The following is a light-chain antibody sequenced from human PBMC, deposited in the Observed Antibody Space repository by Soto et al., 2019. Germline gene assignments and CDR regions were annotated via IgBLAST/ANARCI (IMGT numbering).Light chain of an antibody. CDR1: SSDAGGYNY. CDR3: RSYAGSNNYV. J-gene: IGLJ1*01. Sequence: QSALTQPPSASGSPGQSVTISCTGSSSDAGGYNYVSWYQQHPGKAPKLMIYEVSKRPSGVPERFSGSKSGDTASLTVSGLQAEDEADYYCRSYAGSNNYVFGTGTKVTVL. V-gene: IGLV2-8*01. CDR2: EVS.